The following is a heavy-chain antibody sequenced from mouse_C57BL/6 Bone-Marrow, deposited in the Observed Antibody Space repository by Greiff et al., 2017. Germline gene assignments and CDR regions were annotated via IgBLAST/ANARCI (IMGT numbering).Heavy chain of an antibody. CDR3: ARRVGYDERLAY. J-gene: IGHJ3*01. Sequence: EVKVVESGGDLVKPGGSPKLSCAASGFTFSSYGMSWVRQTPDKRLEWVATISSGGSYTYYPDSVKGRFTISRDNAKNTLYLQMSSLKSEDTAMYYCARRVGYDERLAYWGQGTLVTVSA. V-gene: IGHV5-6*02. CDR1: GFTFSSYG. D-gene: IGHD2-2*01. CDR2: ISSGGSYT.